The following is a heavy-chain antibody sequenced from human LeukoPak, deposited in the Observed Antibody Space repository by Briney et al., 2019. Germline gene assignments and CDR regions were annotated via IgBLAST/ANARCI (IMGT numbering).Heavy chain of an antibody. V-gene: IGHV3-23*01. CDR1: GFTFSTYA. CDR3: AKSPVSSCRGSFCYPFDY. Sequence: GGSLRLSYAASGFTFSTYAMSWVRQIPGKGLEWVSAISGSDDGTYYADSVKGRFTISRDNSRNTLYLQMNTLRAEDTAVYFCAKSPVSSCRGSFCYPFDYWGQGNLVTVSS. CDR2: ISGSDDGT. D-gene: IGHD2-15*01. J-gene: IGHJ4*02.